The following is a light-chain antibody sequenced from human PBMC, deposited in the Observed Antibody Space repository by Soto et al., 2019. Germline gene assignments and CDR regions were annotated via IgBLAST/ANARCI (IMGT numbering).Light chain of an antibody. Sequence: HMTQSASSLSASVGNRVTITCRASQAIGNYLNWYQQKQGKAPNLLIFGATTLQSGVPSRFSGSLYGTNFNLIISVLQTEDFAMYYCPQCHATPITFGQGTRLEIK. CDR3: PQCHATPIT. J-gene: IGKJ5*01. V-gene: IGKV1-39*01. CDR1: QAIGNY. CDR2: GAT.